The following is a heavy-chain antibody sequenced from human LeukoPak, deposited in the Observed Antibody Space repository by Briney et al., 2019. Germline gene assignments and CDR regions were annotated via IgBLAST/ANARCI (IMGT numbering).Heavy chain of an antibody. V-gene: IGHV1-2*02. CDR1: GYTFTGYY. D-gene: IGHD1-26*01. Sequence: ASVKVSCKASGYTFTGYYMHWVRRAPGQGLEWMGWINPNSGGTNYAQKFQGRVTMTRDTSISTAYMELSRLRSDDTAVYYCARAHQWELLPDFLDYWGQGTLVTVSS. CDR3: ARAHQWELLPDFLDY. CDR2: INPNSGGT. J-gene: IGHJ4*02.